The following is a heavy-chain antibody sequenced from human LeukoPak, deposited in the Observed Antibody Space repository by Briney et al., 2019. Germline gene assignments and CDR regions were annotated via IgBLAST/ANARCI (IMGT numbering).Heavy chain of an antibody. V-gene: IGHV3-21*01. CDR1: EFTFSSYT. CDR3: AKDARIFGVINYFDS. CDR2: ISRSSSYI. D-gene: IGHD3-3*01. Sequence: GGSLRLSCAASEFTFSSYTMHWVRQAPGTGLEWVSSISRSSSYIYYADSVKGRFTISRDNAKNSVFLEMNSLRVDDTAIYYCAKDARIFGVINYFDSWGQGTLVTVSS. J-gene: IGHJ4*02.